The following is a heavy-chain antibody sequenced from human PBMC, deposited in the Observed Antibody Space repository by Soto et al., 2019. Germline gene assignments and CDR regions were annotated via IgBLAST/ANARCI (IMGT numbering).Heavy chain of an antibody. V-gene: IGHV4-39*07. D-gene: IGHD3-9*01. CDR1: DGTMRSGSYN. CDR3: AASYYAILTGHFAFDI. Sequence: ETLSITCTVPDGTMRSGSYNWGWISKTPGKGLEWIGGIYYSGRTYYNRSVKSRVTVSVDTSKTQFSLDLGSVTAADTAVYFCAASYYAILTGHFAFDIWGHGTMVT. J-gene: IGHJ3*02. CDR2: IYYSGRT.